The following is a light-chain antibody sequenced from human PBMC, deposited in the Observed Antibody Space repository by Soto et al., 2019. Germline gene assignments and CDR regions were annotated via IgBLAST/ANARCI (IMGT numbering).Light chain of an antibody. CDR3: QQYKSYSSIT. CDR1: QSISSW. CDR2: KAS. J-gene: IGKJ5*01. V-gene: IGKV1-5*03. Sequence: DIQMTQSPSTLSASVGDRVTITCRASQSISSWLAWYQQKPGKAPKLLIYKASSLESGVPSTFSGSGSGTEFTLTISSLQPDDFATYYCQQYKSYSSITFGQGTRLEIK.